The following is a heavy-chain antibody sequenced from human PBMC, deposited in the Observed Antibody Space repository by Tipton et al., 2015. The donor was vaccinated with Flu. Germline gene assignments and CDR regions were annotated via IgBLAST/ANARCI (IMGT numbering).Heavy chain of an antibody. J-gene: IGHJ5*02. V-gene: IGHV1-18*04. D-gene: IGHD1-26*01. Sequence: QLVQSGAEVKKPGASVKVSCKASGYTFTSYGISWVRQAPGQGLEWMGWISAYNGNTNYAQKLQGRVTMTTDTSTSTAYMELRSLRPRAPPVFYWARGWGGAPKTWFAPWGQEPLLPVPS. CDR3: ARGWGGAPKTWFAP. CDR1: GYTFTSYG. CDR2: ISAYNGNT.